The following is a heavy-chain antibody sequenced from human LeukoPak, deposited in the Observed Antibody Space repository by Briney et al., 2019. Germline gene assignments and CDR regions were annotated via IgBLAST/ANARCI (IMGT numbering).Heavy chain of an antibody. Sequence: GGSLRLSCAASGFTFKNYWMHWVRQAPGKGLVWVSRISTDGDTTTYADSVKGRFTVSRDNAKSTMYLEMNSLRAEDTAVYFCARFSVVVAAHDYWGQGNMVTVSS. V-gene: IGHV3-74*03. CDR3: ARFSVVVAAHDY. D-gene: IGHD6-19*01. CDR1: GFTFKNYW. CDR2: ISTDGDTT. J-gene: IGHJ4*02.